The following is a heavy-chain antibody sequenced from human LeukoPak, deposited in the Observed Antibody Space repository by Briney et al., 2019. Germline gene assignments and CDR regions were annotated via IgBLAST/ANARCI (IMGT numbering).Heavy chain of an antibody. D-gene: IGHD2-15*01. CDR1: GFTFSSYE. V-gene: IGHV3-48*03. CDR2: ISSSGSTI. CDR3: AKDGWEPGGGFDY. J-gene: IGHJ4*02. Sequence: PGGSLRLSCAASGFTFSSYEMNWVRQAPGKGLEWVSYISSSGSTIYYADSVKGRFTISRDNAKNSLYLQMNSLRTEDTALYYCAKDGWEPGGGFDYWGQGTLVTVSS.